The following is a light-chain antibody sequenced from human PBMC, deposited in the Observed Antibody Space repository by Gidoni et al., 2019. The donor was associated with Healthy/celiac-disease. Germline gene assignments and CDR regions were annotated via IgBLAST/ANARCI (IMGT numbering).Light chain of an antibody. CDR2: GKN. CDR3: NSRDSSGNHVV. J-gene: IGLJ2*01. CDR1: SPRSYY. Sequence: SSELTQDPAVSVALGRTGRIPCQGDSPRSYYASWYQQKPGQAPVLVIYGKNNRPSGIPDRFSGSSSGNTASLTITRAQAEDEADYYCNSRDSSGNHVVFGGGTKLTVL. V-gene: IGLV3-19*01.